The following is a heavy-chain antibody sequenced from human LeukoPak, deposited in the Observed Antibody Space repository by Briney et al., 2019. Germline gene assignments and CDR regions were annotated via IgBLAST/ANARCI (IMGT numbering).Heavy chain of an antibody. V-gene: IGHV4-59*01. CDR2: FSYTGST. D-gene: IGHD6-13*01. CDR1: GDSTTTDF. Sequence: SETLSLTRTISGDSTTTDFWSWIRQPRGKGLEWIGYFSYTGSTTSNASPKSRATISTDTSPNRFSLKLNSVTAADTAMYYCARSTGGAAAGDCWGQGTLVTVSS. CDR3: ARSTGGAAAGDC. J-gene: IGHJ4*02.